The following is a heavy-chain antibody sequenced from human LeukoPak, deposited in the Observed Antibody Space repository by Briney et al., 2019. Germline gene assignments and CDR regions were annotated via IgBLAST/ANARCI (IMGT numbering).Heavy chain of an antibody. J-gene: IGHJ4*02. CDR1: GFSLSSYA. CDR2: IGGSGGRT. Sequence: PGGSLRLSCAASGFSLSSYAMSWVRQAPGKGLEWVSSIGGSGGRTHYADSVRGRFTISRDNSKNTLYLQMDSLRAEDTAVYYCATPPTVTRNYWGQGTLVTVSS. V-gene: IGHV3-23*01. CDR3: ATPPTVTRNY. D-gene: IGHD4-17*01.